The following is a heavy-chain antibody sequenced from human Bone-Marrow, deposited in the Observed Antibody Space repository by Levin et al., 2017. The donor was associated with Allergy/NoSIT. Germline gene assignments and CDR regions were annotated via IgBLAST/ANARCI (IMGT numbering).Heavy chain of an antibody. CDR1: GFPLSSYA. J-gene: IGHJ3*02. V-gene: IGHV3-30-3*01. D-gene: IGHD5-18*01. Sequence: QAGGSLRLSCAASGFPLSSYALEWVRQAPGRGLEWVAGTSYDGSNKYYADSVRGRFTISRDNSKNTLYLQLNSLRAEDTAVYYCARDLFRYSYGYGVFDIWGRGTMVTVSS. CDR2: TSYDGSNK. CDR3: ARDLFRYSYGYGVFDI.